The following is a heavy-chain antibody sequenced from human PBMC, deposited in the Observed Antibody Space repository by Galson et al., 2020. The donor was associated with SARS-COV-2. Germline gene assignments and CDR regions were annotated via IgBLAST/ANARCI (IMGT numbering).Heavy chain of an antibody. V-gene: IGHV4-31*03. CDR3: ARRSIVLMVYAIKGDAFDI. CDR2: IYYSGST. CDR1: GGSISSGGYY. Sequence: SETLSLTCTVSGGSISSGGYYWSWIRQHPGKGLEWIGYIYYSGSTYYNPSLKSRVTISVDTSKNQFSLKLSSVTAADTAVYYCARRSIVLMVYAIKGDAFDIWGQGTIVTVAS. J-gene: IGHJ3*02. D-gene: IGHD2-8*01.